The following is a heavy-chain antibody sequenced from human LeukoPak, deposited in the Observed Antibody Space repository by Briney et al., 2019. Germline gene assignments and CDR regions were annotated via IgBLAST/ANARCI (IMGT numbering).Heavy chain of an antibody. D-gene: IGHD3-22*01. CDR3: AREVVAYFDY. CDR1: GFTFSSYA. CDR2: ISGSGGST. Sequence: GGSLRLSCAASGFTFSSYAMSWVRQAPGKGLEWVSAISGSGGSTYYADSVKGRFTISRDNAKNSLYLQMNSLRAEDTAVYYCAREVVAYFDYWGQGTLVTVSS. V-gene: IGHV3-23*01. J-gene: IGHJ4*02.